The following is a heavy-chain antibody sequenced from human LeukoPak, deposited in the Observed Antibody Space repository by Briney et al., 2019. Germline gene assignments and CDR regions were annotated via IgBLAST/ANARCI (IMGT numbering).Heavy chain of an antibody. V-gene: IGHV4-39*01. D-gene: IGHD3-22*01. CDR2: IYYSGST. J-gene: IGHJ4*02. CDR1: SGSISSSSYY. Sequence: SETLSLTCTVSSGSISSSSYYWGWIRQPPGKGLEWIGSIYYSGSTYYNPSLKSRVTISVDTSKNQFSLKLSSVTAADTAVYYCARLGGYYDPPDYWGQGTLVTVSS. CDR3: ARLGGYYDPPDY.